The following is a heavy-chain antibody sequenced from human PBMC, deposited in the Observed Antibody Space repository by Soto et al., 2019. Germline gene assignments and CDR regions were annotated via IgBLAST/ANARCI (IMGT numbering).Heavy chain of an antibody. J-gene: IGHJ4*02. D-gene: IGHD5-18*01. CDR1: GGTFSSYA. V-gene: IGHV1-69*13. CDR3: ASVIRGYSYAKADY. Sequence: SVKVSCKASGGTFSSYAISWVRQAPGQGLEWMGGIIPIFGTANYAQKFQGRVTITADESTSTAYMELSSLRSEDTAVYYCASVIRGYSYAKADYWGQGTLVTVS. CDR2: IIPIFGTA.